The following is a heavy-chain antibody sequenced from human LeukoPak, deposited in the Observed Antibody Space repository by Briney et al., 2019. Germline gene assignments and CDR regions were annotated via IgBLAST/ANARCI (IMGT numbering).Heavy chain of an antibody. Sequence: GGSLRLSCAASGFTFSSYSMNWVRQAPGKGLEWVSSTSSSSSYIYYADSVKGRFTISRDNAKNSLYLQMNSLRAEDTAVYYCARAESYDSRGYLISLDYWGQGTLVTVSS. V-gene: IGHV3-21*01. D-gene: IGHD3-22*01. J-gene: IGHJ4*02. CDR2: TSSSSSYI. CDR3: ARAESYDSRGYLISLDY. CDR1: GFTFSSYS.